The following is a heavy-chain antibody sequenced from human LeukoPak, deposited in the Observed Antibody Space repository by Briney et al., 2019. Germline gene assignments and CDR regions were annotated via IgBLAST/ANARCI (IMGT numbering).Heavy chain of an antibody. V-gene: IGHV4-4*02. CDR3: ATDPGIAVAVTARFDY. D-gene: IGHD6-19*01. CDR1: GGSISSSNW. J-gene: IGHJ4*02. Sequence: PSETLSLTCAVSGGSISSSNWWSWVRQPPGKGLEWIGEIYHSGSTNYNPSLKSRVTMSVDTSKNQFSLKLSSVTAADTAVHYCATDPGIAVAVTARFDYWGQGTLVTVSS. CDR2: IYHSGST.